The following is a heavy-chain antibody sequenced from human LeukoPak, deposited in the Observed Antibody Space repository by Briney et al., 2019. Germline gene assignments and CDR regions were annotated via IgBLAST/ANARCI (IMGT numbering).Heavy chain of an antibody. CDR3: ARDWEYCSSTSCSSYYFDY. CDR1: GGTFSSYA. CDR2: IIPIFGTA. V-gene: IGHV1-69*05. D-gene: IGHD2-2*01. J-gene: IGHJ4*02. Sequence: SVKVSCKASGGTFSSYAISWVRQAPGQGLEWMGRIIPIFGTANYAQKLQGRVTMTTDTSTSTAYMELRSLRSDDTAVYYCARDWEYCSSTSCSSYYFDYWGQGTPATVSS.